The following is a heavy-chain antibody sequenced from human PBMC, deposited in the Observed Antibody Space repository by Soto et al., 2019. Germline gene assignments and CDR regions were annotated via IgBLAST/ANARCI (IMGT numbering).Heavy chain of an antibody. J-gene: IGHJ4*02. D-gene: IGHD3-22*01. V-gene: IGHV4-61*01. CDR2: IYYSGST. CDR1: GGSVSSGSYY. CDR3: ARGPEAYYYDSSGFDY. Sequence: SETLSLTCTVSGGSVSSGSYYWSWIRQPPGKGLEWIGYIYYSGSTNYNPSLKSRVTISVDTSKNQFSLKLSSVTAADTAVYYCARGPEAYYYDSSGFDYWGQGTLVTVS.